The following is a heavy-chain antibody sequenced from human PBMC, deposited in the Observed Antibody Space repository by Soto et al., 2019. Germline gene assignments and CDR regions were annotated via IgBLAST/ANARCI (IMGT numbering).Heavy chain of an antibody. D-gene: IGHD6-19*01. J-gene: IGHJ5*02. CDR2: IYYSGNT. CDR3: AREASSGWYNRNWFDP. Sequence: QVQLQESGPGLVKPSETLSLTCTVSGGSVSSGSYYWSWIRQPPGKGLEWIGYIYYSGNTNYNPSLKSRVTISVDTSKNQFSLKLSSVTAADTAVYYCAREASSGWYNRNWFDPWGQGTLVTVSS. CDR1: GGSVSSGSYY. V-gene: IGHV4-61*01.